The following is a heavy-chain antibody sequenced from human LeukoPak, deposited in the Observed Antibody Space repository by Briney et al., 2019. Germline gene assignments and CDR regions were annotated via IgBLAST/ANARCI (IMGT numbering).Heavy chain of an antibody. V-gene: IGHV3-23*01. D-gene: IGHD3/OR15-3a*01. CDR3: AKVATTWTIDY. J-gene: IGHJ4*02. CDR2: ISASSANT. Sequence: PAESLTLSCAVSGFTFSSYDTGWVRQAPREGLEWVSRISASSANTYYIESVKGRFTVSRDKSKNTLYLQMNSLRAEDTAEYYCAKVATTWTIDYWGQGTLVTVSS. CDR1: GFTFSSYD.